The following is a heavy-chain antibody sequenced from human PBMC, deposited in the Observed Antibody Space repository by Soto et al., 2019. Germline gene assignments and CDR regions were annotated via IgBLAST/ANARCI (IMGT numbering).Heavy chain of an antibody. J-gene: IGHJ4*02. CDR1: GYTFTSYG. D-gene: IGHD3-9*01. CDR3: ARTADYDILTGSPDY. CDR2: ISAYNGNT. Sequence: GASVKVSCKASGYTFTSYGISWVRQAPGQGLEWMGWISAYNGNTNYAQELQGRVTMTTDTSTSTAYMELRSLRSDDTAVYYCARTADYDILTGSPDYWGQGTLVTVSS. V-gene: IGHV1-18*01.